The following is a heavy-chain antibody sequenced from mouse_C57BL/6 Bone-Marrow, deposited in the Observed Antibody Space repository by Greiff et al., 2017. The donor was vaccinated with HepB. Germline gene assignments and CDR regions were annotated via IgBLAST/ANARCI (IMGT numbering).Heavy chain of an antibody. V-gene: IGHV1-85*01. D-gene: IGHD1-1*01. CDR2: IYPRDGST. J-gene: IGHJ4*01. CDR1: GYTFTSYD. CDR3: ASITTVSPYYYAMDY. Sequence: VKLMESGPELVKPGASVKLSCKASGYTFTSYDINWVKQRPGQGLEWIGWIYPRDGSTKYNEKFKGKATLTVDTSSSTAYMELHSLTSEDSAVYFCASITTVSPYYYAMDYWGQGTSVTVSS.